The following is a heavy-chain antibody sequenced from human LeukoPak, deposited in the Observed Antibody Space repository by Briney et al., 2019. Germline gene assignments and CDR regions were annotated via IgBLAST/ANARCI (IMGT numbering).Heavy chain of an antibody. CDR1: GFTFSSYS. D-gene: IGHD2-21*02. V-gene: IGHV3-21*01. CDR3: ARGFVLGAAKNYFDY. CDR2: ISSSSSFK. J-gene: IGHJ4*02. Sequence: GGSLRLSCAASGFTFSSYSMNWVRQAPGKGLEWVSSISSSSSFKYYAHSVKGRFTVSRDNAKNSLFLQMDSLRVEDTAVYYCARGFVLGAAKNYFDYWGQGALVTVSS.